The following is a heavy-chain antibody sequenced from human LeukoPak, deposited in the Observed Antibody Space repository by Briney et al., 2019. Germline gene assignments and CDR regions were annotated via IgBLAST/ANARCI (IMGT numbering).Heavy chain of an antibody. CDR1: GGSISSYY. D-gene: IGHD5-18*01. Sequence: PLETLSLTCTVSGGSISSYYWSWIRQPAGKGLEWIGRIYTSGSTNYNPSLKSRVTMSVDTSKNQFSLKLSSVTAADTAVYYCAREGRGYSYAYYYYYGMDVWGQGTTVTVSS. J-gene: IGHJ6*02. V-gene: IGHV4-4*07. CDR3: AREGRGYSYAYYYYYGMDV. CDR2: IYTSGST.